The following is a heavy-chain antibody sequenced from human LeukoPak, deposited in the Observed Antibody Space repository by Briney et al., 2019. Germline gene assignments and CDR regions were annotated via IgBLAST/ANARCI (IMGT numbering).Heavy chain of an antibody. CDR2: MKSKRDGGAT. Sequence: GGSLRLSCEASGFTFTNAWMNWVRQAPGKGPEWVGRMKSKRDGGATEYAAPVKGRFTISRDNSKNTLYLQMNSLRAEDTAVYYCAKASSPRLGYCSSTSCYAMGYYYYYYMDVWGKGTTVTVSS. V-gene: IGHV3-15*01. CDR1: GFTFTNAW. CDR3: AKASSPRLGYCSSTSCYAMGYYYYYYMDV. D-gene: IGHD2-2*01. J-gene: IGHJ6*03.